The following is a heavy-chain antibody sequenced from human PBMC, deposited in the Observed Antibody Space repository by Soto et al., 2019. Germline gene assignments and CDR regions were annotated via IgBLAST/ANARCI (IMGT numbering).Heavy chain of an antibody. D-gene: IGHD6-6*01. CDR1: GYTFTSYG. Sequence: ASAKVSCKASGYTFTSYGISWVRQAPGQGLEWMGWISAYNGNTNYAQKLQGRVTMTTDTSTSTAYMELRSLRSDDTVVYYCARRPSYSSSSNWFDPWGQGTLVTVSS. J-gene: IGHJ5*02. V-gene: IGHV1-18*01. CDR3: ARRPSYSSSSNWFDP. CDR2: ISAYNGNT.